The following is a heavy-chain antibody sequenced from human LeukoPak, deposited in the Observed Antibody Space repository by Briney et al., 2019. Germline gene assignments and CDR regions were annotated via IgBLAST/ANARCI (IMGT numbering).Heavy chain of an antibody. J-gene: IGHJ5*02. CDR2: IYTSGST. V-gene: IGHV4-4*07. Sequence: PSETLSLTCTVSGAPFISYSGTWIRRPPGRELGWIGRIYTSGSTNYNPSLKSRVTMSVDTSKNQFSLKLSSVTAADTAVYYCARDAVPAAIVDPWGQGTLVTVSS. D-gene: IGHD2-2*01. CDR3: ARDAVPAAIVDP. CDR1: GAPFISYS.